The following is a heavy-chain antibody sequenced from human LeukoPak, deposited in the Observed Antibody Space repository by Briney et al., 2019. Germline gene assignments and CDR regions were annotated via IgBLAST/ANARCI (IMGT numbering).Heavy chain of an antibody. V-gene: IGHV1-69*04. Sequence: SVKVSCKASGGTFSSYAISWVRQAPGQGLEWMGRIIPILGIANYAQKFQGSVTITADKSTSTAYMELSSLRSEDTAVYYCARDECSSTSCYQYPNWFDPWGQGTLVTVSS. CDR1: GGTFSSYA. D-gene: IGHD2-2*01. CDR3: ARDECSSTSCYQYPNWFDP. J-gene: IGHJ5*02. CDR2: IIPILGIA.